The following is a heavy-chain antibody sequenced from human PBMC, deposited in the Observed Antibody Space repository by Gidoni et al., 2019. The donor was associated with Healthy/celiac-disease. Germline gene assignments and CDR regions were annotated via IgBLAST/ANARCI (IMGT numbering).Heavy chain of an antibody. CDR3: AKIAAAGIRRWFDP. V-gene: IGHV4-59*01. J-gene: IGHJ5*02. CDR1: GGSISSYY. Sequence: QVQLQESGPGLVKPSETLSLTCTVSGGSISSYYWSWIRQPPGKGLEWIGYIYYSGSTNYNPSLKSRVTISVDTSKNQFSLKLSSVTAADTAVYYCAKIAAAGIRRWFDPWGQGTLVTVSS. CDR2: IYYSGST. D-gene: IGHD6-13*01.